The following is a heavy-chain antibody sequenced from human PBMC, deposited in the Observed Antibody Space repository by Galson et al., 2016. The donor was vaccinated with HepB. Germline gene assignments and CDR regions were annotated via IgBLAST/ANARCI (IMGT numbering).Heavy chain of an antibody. CDR1: GFTVYNNY. CDR2: IYSGGST. CDR3: AGKVVDTSGWFAIDV. Sequence: SLRLSCAASGFTVYNNYMWWVRQAPGKGLDWVSLIYSGGSTSYADSVKGRFTISKDNSKSTVYLQMNSLRVEDSAVYYCAGKVVDTSGWFAIDVWGQGTTVTVSS. V-gene: IGHV3-53*01. D-gene: IGHD6-19*01. J-gene: IGHJ3*01.